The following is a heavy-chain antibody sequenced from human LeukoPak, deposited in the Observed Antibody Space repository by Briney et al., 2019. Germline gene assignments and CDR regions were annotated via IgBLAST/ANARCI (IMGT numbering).Heavy chain of an antibody. J-gene: IGHJ6*03. CDR1: GYIFTGYY. V-gene: IGHV1-2*02. CDR2: INPNSGDT. Sequence: ASVKVSCEASGYIFTGYYMHWVRQAPGQGLEWMGWINPNSGDTNYAQKFQGRVTMTRDTSISTAYMELSRLRSDDTAVYYCARDSPQDYYYYMDVWGKGTTVTISS. CDR3: ARDSPQDYYYYMDV.